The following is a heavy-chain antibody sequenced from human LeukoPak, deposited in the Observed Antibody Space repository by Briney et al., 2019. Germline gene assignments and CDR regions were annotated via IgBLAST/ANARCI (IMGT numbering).Heavy chain of an antibody. CDR3: ARGGSSSWYFWCDY. CDR1: GFTFSSYW. J-gene: IGHJ4*02. V-gene: IGHV3-7*01. Sequence: GGSLRLSCAASGFTFSSYWMSWVRQAPGKGLKGVANIKQDGREKYYVDSVKGRFTISRDNAKNSLYLQRNSLGAEDTAVYYCARGGSSSWYFWCDYWGQGTLVTVSS. CDR2: IKQDGREK. D-gene: IGHD6-13*01.